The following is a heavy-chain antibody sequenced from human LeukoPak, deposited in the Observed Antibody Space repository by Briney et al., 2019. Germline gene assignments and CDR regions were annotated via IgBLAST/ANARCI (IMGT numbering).Heavy chain of an antibody. CDR2: IYHSGST. D-gene: IGHD2-2*01. CDR1: GGSISSSNW. J-gene: IGHJ5*02. CDR3: ARVDVVVESNWFDP. Sequence: PSETLSLTCAVSGGSISSSNWWSWVRRPPGKGLEWIGEIYHSGSTNYNPSLKSRVTISVDKSRNQFSLKLSSVTAADTAVYYCARVDVVVESNWFDPWGQGTLVTVSS. V-gene: IGHV4-4*02.